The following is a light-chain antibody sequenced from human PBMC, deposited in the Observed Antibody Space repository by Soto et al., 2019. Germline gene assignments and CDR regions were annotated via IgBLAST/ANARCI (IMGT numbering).Light chain of an antibody. CDR2: TAS. CDR1: QDISHY. J-gene: IGKJ4*01. V-gene: IGKV1-27*01. Sequence: DIQMTQSPSSLSAAVGDRVTITCRASQDISHYLAWYQQKPGKVPKLLIYTASSLQSGVPSRFSGSGSGTDFTLTVSSLQPEDVATYYCQEYKNAPLTFGGGTKVEIK. CDR3: QEYKNAPLT.